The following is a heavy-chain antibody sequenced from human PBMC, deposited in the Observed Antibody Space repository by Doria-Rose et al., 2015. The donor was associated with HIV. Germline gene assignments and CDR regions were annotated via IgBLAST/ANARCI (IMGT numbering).Heavy chain of an antibody. CDR2: IFSDDDR. D-gene: IGHD6-13*01. V-gene: IGHV2-26*01. CDR3: ARIKSSRWYHKYYFDF. J-gene: IGHJ4*02. Sequence: QVQLVESGPVLVKPTETLTLTCTVSGVSLSSPGMGVSWIRQPPGKALEWLANIFSDDDRSYKTSLKSRLTISRGTSTSQVVLTMTDMDPVDTATYYCARIKSSRWYHKYYFDFWGQGTLVIVSA. CDR1: GVSLSSPGMG.